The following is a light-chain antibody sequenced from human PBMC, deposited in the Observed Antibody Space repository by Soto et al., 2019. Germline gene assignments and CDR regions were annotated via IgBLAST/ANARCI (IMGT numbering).Light chain of an antibody. J-gene: IGKJ1*01. CDR1: QSVSSSY. CDR2: GAS. V-gene: IGKV3-20*01. Sequence: EILLTHSPGTLSFSPGERATLSCRASQSVSSSYLAWYQQKPGQAPRLLIYGASSRATGIPDRFSGSGSGTDFTLTISRLEPEDFAVYYCQQYGSSPVTFGQGTKVEIK. CDR3: QQYGSSPVT.